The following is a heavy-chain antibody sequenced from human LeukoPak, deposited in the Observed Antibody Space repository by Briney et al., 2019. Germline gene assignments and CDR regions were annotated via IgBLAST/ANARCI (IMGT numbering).Heavy chain of an antibody. CDR1: GFTFSSYA. D-gene: IGHD6-13*01. V-gene: IGHV3-23*01. CDR3: ARTTYSSSWTDAFDI. CDR2: ISGSGGST. Sequence: GGSLRLSCAASGFTFSSYAMSWVRQAPGKGLEWVSAISGSGGSTYYADSVKGRFTISRDNSKNTLYLQINSLRAEDTAVYYCARTTYSSSWTDAFDIWGQGTMVTVSS. J-gene: IGHJ3*02.